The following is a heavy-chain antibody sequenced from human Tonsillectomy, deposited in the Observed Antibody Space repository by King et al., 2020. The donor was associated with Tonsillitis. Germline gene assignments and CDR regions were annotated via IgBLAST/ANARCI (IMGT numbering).Heavy chain of an antibody. V-gene: IGHV3-23*04. D-gene: IGHD2-2*01. Sequence: QLVQSGGGLVQPGGSLRLSCAASGFTFSSYSMNWVRQAPGKGLEWVSGIGGSAGSTYYADSVKGRFPISRDNSKNTLYLQINSLRAEDTAVYYCAKDAGVVPAATRYFDYWGQGTLVTVSS. CDR2: IGGSAGST. CDR1: GFTFSSYS. CDR3: AKDAGVVPAATRYFDY. J-gene: IGHJ4*02.